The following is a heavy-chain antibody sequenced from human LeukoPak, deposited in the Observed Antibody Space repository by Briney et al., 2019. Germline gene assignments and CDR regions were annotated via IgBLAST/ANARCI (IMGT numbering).Heavy chain of an antibody. V-gene: IGHV1-18*01. CDR1: GYTFTSYG. J-gene: IGHJ3*02. CDR2: ISGYNGNT. CDR3: ARLRSGDYAFDI. Sequence: ASVKVSCKASGYTFTSYGINWVRQAPGQGLEWIGWISGYNGNTKYEQKFQGRVTLTTDTSTDTVYMEVRSLTSDDTAVYYCARLRSGDYAFDIWGQGTMVTVSS. D-gene: IGHD2-21*01.